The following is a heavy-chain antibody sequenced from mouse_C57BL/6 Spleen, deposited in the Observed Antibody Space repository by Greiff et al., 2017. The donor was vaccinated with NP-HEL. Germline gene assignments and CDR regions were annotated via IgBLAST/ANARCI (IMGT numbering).Heavy chain of an antibody. D-gene: IGHD1-1*01. Sequence: EVKLQESGPGLVKPSQSLSLTCSVTGYSITSGYYWNWIRQFPGNKLEWMGYISYDGSNNYNPSLKNRISITRDTSKNQFFLKLNSVTTEDTATYYCARGYYGSSSGFAYWGQGTLVTVSA. CDR2: ISYDGSN. CDR3: ARGYYGSSSGFAY. CDR1: GYSITSGYY. V-gene: IGHV3-6*01. J-gene: IGHJ3*01.